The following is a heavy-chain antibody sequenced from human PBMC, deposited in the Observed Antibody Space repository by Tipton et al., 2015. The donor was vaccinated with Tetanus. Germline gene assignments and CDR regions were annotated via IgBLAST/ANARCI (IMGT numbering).Heavy chain of an antibody. V-gene: IGHV3-9*01. CDR1: GFTFDDYA. CDR3: ARGGIAVAGSHAFDI. CDR2: ISWNSGSI. D-gene: IGHD6-19*01. Sequence: CAASGFTFDDYAMHWVRQAPGKGLEWVSGISWNSGSIGYADSVKGRFTISRDNAKNSLYLQMNSLRAEDTALYYCARGGIAVAGSHAFDIWGQGTMVTVSS. J-gene: IGHJ3*02.